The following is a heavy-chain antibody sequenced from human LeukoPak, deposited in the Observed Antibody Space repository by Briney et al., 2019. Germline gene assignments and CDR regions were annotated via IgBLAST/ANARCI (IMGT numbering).Heavy chain of an antibody. Sequence: GGSLRLSCAASGFTVSSNYVSWVRQAPGKGLEWVSVIYSGGDTYYADSVKGRFTLSRDNSKNLLSLQMNSLRAEDTAVYYCARGGAARSAGHWGQGTLVTVSS. J-gene: IGHJ4*02. V-gene: IGHV3-53*01. CDR1: GFTVSSNY. D-gene: IGHD6-6*01. CDR2: IYSGGDT. CDR3: ARGGAARSAGH.